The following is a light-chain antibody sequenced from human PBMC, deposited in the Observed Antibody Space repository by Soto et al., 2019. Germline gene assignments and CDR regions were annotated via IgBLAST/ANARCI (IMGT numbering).Light chain of an antibody. CDR1: QTISSW. Sequence: DIQMTQSPSTLSGSVGDRVTITCRASQTISSWLAWYQQKPGKAPKLLIYKASTLKSGVPSRFSGSGSGTEFTLTISSLQPDDFATYYCLQHNVFPRTFGQGTKVEIK. J-gene: IGKJ1*01. V-gene: IGKV1-5*03. CDR3: LQHNVFPRT. CDR2: KAS.